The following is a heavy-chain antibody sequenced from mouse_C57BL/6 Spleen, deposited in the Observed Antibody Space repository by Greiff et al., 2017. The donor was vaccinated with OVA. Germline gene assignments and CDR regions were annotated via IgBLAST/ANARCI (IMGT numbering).Heavy chain of an antibody. V-gene: IGHV5-6*02. J-gene: IGHJ1*03. Sequence: DVKLVESGGDLVKPGGSLKLSCAASGFTFSSYGMSWVRQTPDKRLEWVATISSGGSYTYYPDSVKRRFTISRDNAKNTLYLQMSSLKSEDTAMYYCARHYYGSSHWYFDVWGTGTTVTVSS. CDR1: GFTFSSYG. CDR3: ARHYYGSSHWYFDV. D-gene: IGHD1-1*01. CDR2: ISSGGSYT.